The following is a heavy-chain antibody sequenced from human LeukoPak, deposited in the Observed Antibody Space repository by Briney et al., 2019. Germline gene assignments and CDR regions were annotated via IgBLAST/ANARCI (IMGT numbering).Heavy chain of an antibody. Sequence: SGGSLRLSCAASGFTVSSNYMSWVRQAPGKGLEWVSVIYSGGSTYYADSVKGRFTISRDNSKNTLYLQMNSLRAEDTAVYYCAREAFIVGATRSYYYYGMDVWGQGTTVTVSS. D-gene: IGHD1-26*01. CDR1: GFTVSSNY. CDR3: AREAFIVGATRSYYYYGMDV. CDR2: IYSGGST. V-gene: IGHV3-53*01. J-gene: IGHJ6*02.